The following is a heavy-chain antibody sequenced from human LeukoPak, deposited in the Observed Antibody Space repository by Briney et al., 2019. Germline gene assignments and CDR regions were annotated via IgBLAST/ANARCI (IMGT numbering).Heavy chain of an antibody. CDR3: ARAGIRRAFDY. V-gene: IGHV3-53*01. Sequence: PGGSLRLSCAASGFTVSSNYMSWVRQAPGKGLEWVSVIYSGGSTYYVDSVKGRFTISRDNSKNTLYPQMNSLRAEDTAVYYCARAGIRRAFDYWGQGTLATVSS. CDR2: IYSGGST. D-gene: IGHD1-14*01. J-gene: IGHJ4*02. CDR1: GFTVSSNY.